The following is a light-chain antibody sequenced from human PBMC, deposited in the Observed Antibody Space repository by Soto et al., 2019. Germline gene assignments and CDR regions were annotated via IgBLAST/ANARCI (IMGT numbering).Light chain of an antibody. CDR3: QQYNSYPFT. Sequence: DIQMTQSPSTLSASVGDRVTITCRASQSLSSWLAWYQQKPGKAPKLLIFDASSLESGVPSRFSGSGSGTDFTLTISSLQPDDFATYYCQQYNSYPFTVGPGTKVDIK. CDR2: DAS. J-gene: IGKJ3*01. V-gene: IGKV1-5*01. CDR1: QSLSSW.